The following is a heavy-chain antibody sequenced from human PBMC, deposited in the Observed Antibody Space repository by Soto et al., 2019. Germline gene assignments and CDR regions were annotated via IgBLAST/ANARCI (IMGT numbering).Heavy chain of an antibody. Sequence: GGSLRLSCATSGFDFSNTWIHWVRQVPGQGLVWVSRINSDGSSIIYADSVKGRFTLSRDNAKNTVHLQMGSLRVEDTAVYYCAKDWYHTIDSWGQGIPVTVSS. CDR2: INSDGSSI. CDR1: GFDFSNTW. V-gene: IGHV3-74*01. J-gene: IGHJ4*02. D-gene: IGHD1-20*01. CDR3: AKDWYHTIDS.